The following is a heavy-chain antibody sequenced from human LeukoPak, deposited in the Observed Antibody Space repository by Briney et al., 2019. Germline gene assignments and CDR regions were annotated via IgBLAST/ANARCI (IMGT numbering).Heavy chain of an antibody. CDR2: VDPEDGET. CDR1: GYTFTDYY. D-gene: IGHD1-26*01. CDR3: ATLSSGSLVPYYFDY. Sequence: ASAKVSCKVSGYTFTDYYMHWVQQAPGKGLEWMGLVDPEDGETIYAEKFQGRVTITADTSTDTAYMELSSLRSEDTAVYYCATLSSGSLVPYYFDYWGQGTLVTVSS. J-gene: IGHJ4*02. V-gene: IGHV1-69-2*01.